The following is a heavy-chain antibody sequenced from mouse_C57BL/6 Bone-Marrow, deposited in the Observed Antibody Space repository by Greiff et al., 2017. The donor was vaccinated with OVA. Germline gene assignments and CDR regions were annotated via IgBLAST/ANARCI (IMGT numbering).Heavy chain of an antibody. Sequence: QVQLQQSGAELMKPGASVKLSCTATGYTFTGYWIEWVKQRPGHGLEWIGEILPGSGSTNYNEKFQGKATFTADTSSNTAYMQLSSLTTEDSASYYCARDKDWDWFAYWGQGTLVTVSA. V-gene: IGHV1-9*01. CDR3: ARDKDWDWFAY. CDR1: GYTFTGYW. J-gene: IGHJ3*01. CDR2: ILPGSGST. D-gene: IGHD4-1*01.